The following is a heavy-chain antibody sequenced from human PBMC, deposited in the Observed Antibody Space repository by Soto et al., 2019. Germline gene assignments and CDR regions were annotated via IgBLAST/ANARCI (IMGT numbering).Heavy chain of an antibody. CDR3: AREEWFGESLDY. J-gene: IGHJ4*02. D-gene: IGHD3-10*01. CDR2: INAGNGNT. Sequence: QVQLVQSGAEVKKPGASVQVSCKASGYTFTSYAMHWVRQAPGQRLEWMGWINAGNGNTKYSQKFQGRVTITRDTSASTSYMELSSLRAEDTAVYYCAREEWFGESLDYWGQGTLVTVSS. CDR1: GYTFTSYA. V-gene: IGHV1-3*01.